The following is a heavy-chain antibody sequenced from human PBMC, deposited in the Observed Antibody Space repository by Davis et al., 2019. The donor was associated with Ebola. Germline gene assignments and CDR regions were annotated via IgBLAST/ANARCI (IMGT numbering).Heavy chain of an antibody. Sequence: AASVKVSCKASGYTFTGYYMHWVRRAPGQGLEWMGRINPNSGGTNYAQKFQGRVTMTRDTSISTAYMELSRLRSDDTDVYYCARTPLRIAVAYNWFDRWGQGTLVTVSS. CDR3: ARTPLRIAVAYNWFDR. D-gene: IGHD6-19*01. V-gene: IGHV1-2*05. J-gene: IGHJ5*02. CDR1: GYTFTGYY. CDR2: INPNSGGT.